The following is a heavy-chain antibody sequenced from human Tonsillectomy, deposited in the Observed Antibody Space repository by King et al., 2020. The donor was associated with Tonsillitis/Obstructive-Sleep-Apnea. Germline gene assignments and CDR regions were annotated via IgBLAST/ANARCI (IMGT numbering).Heavy chain of an antibody. CDR2: IFPGDSDS. D-gene: IGHD2-2*01. V-gene: IGHV5-51*01. CDR1: GYNFPTSW. Sequence: VQLVESGAEVKKPGESLKIACKASGYNFPTSWIGWVRQMPGKGLEWMGSIFPGDSDSRYSASFQGQVTMSADKSISTAYLQWSSLKASDTAMYYCARGYCISTSCYAPFEHWGHGTLVTVST. J-gene: IGHJ4*01. CDR3: ARGYCISTSCYAPFEH.